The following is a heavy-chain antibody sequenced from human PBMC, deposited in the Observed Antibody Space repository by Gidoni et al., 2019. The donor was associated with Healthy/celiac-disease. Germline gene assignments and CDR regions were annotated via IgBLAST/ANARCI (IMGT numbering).Heavy chain of an antibody. CDR2: INHSGST. CDR3: ARGIVGATSAFDI. V-gene: IGHV4-34*01. CDR1: GGSFSGYY. J-gene: IGHJ3*02. D-gene: IGHD1-26*01. Sequence: QVQLQQWGAGLLKPSETLSLTCAVYGGSFSGYYWSWIRQPPGKGLEWIGEINHSGSTNYNPSLKSRVTISVDTSKNQFSLKLSSVTAADTAVYYCARGIVGATSAFDIWGQGTMVTVSS.